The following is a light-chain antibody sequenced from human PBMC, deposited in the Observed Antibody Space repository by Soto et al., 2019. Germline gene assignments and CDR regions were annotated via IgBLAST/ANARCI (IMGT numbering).Light chain of an antibody. CDR1: LPISNY. CDR3: QQYYNLPIT. Sequence: DIQMTQSPSSLSSSVGDRVTITCRASLPISNYLAWYKQKPGKIPNLLSYAASTLQAGVPSRFSGSGSGTDFTVTISSLKPEDFETYSCQQYYNLPITFGQGTRLEIK. CDR2: AAS. J-gene: IGKJ5*01. V-gene: IGKV1-27*01.